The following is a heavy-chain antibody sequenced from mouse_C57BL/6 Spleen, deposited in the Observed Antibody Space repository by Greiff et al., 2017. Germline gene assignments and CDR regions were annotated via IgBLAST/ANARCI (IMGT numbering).Heavy chain of an antibody. V-gene: IGHV5-9*01. CDR3: ARRGDGYPYYYAMDY. Sequence: DVMLVESGGGLVKPGGSLKLSCAASGFTFSSYTMSWVRQTPEKRLEWVATISGGGGNTYYPDSVKGRFTISRDNAKNTLYLQMSSLRSEDTALYYCARRGDGYPYYYAMDYWGQGTSVTVSS. D-gene: IGHD2-3*01. CDR2: ISGGGGNT. CDR1: GFTFSSYT. J-gene: IGHJ4*01.